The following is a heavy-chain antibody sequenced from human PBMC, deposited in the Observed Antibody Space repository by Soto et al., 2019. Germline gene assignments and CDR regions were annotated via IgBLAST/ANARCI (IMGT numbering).Heavy chain of an antibody. CDR2: INSDGSST. Sequence: GGSLRLSCAASGFTFSSYWMHWVRQAPGKGLVWVSRINSDGSSTSYADSVKGRFTISRDNAKNTLYLQMNSLRAEDTAVYYCERGWNYYGMDVWGQGTTGTVS. CDR1: GFTFSSYW. D-gene: IGHD3-3*01. CDR3: ERGWNYYGMDV. J-gene: IGHJ6*02. V-gene: IGHV3-74*01.